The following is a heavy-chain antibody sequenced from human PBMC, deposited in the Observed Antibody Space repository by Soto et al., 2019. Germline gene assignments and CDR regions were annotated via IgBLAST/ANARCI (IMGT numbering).Heavy chain of an antibody. CDR3: ARVYGSPAYYFDY. CDR1: GGSMIGYY. D-gene: IGHD3-10*01. Sequence: SETLSLTCSVSGGSMIGYYWTWTRQAPGKGLEWIGYVYYSGSANYNPSLKSRVTISVDTSKNQFSLNLRSVTAADTAVYFCARVYGSPAYYFDYWGRGTLVSV. J-gene: IGHJ4*02. V-gene: IGHV4-59*01. CDR2: VYYSGSA.